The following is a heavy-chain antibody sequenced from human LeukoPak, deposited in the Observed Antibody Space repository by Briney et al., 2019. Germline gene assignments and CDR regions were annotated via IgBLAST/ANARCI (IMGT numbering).Heavy chain of an antibody. CDR2: IYPGDSDT. CDR1: GYSFTSHW. J-gene: IGHJ4*02. D-gene: IGHD3-22*01. Sequence: GESLKISCKGSGYSFTSHWIAWVRQMPGRGLEWMGIIYPGDSDTRYSPSFQGQVTISADKSISTAYLQWSSLKASDTAMYYCARSHYYDSSGYYSDLDYWGQGTLVTVSS. CDR3: ARSHYYDSSGYYSDLDY. V-gene: IGHV5-51*01.